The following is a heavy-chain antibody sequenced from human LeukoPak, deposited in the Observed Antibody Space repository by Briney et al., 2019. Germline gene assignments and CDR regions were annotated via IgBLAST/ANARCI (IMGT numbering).Heavy chain of an antibody. D-gene: IGHD3-10*01. CDR2: INPNSGGT. CDR3: ARDSLGGYGMVRGVILYYYYYMDV. V-gene: IGHV1-2*06. J-gene: IGHJ6*03. Sequence: GASVKVSCKAYGYTFTGYYMHWVRQAPGQGLEWMGRINPNSGGTNYAQKCQGRVTMTRDTSISTAYMELSRLRSDDTAVYYCARDSLGGYGMVRGVILYYYYYMDVWGKGTTVTVSS. CDR1: GYTFTGYY.